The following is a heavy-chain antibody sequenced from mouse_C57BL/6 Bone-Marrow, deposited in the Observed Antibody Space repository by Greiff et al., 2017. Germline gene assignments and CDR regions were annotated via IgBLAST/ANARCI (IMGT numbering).Heavy chain of an antibody. V-gene: IGHV1-5*01. CDR2: IYPGNSDT. CDR3: TRRGLTTVVAGDY. D-gene: IGHD1-1*01. CDR1: GYTFTSYW. Sequence: EVQLQQSGTVLARPGASVKMSCKTSGYTFTSYWMHWVKQRPGQGLEWIGAIYPGNSDTSYNQKFKGKAKLTAVTSASTAYMELSSLTNDDSAVYYCTRRGLTTVVAGDYWGQGTSVTVSS. J-gene: IGHJ4*01.